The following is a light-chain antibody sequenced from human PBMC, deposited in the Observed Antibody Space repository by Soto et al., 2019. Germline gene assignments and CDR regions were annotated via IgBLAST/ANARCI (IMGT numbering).Light chain of an antibody. CDR1: QRVSSN. V-gene: IGKV3-15*01. CDR3: QQYNNWPIT. CDR2: GAS. J-gene: IGKJ5*01. Sequence: EIVLTQSPATLSVSPGERATLSCRASQRVSSNVAWYQQKPGQAPRLLIYGASTRATGIPARFSGSGSETEFTLTISSLQSEDFAVYYCQQYNNWPITFGQGTRLRL.